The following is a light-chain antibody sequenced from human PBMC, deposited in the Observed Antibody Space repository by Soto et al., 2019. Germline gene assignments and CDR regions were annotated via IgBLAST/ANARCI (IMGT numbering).Light chain of an antibody. V-gene: IGLV2-8*01. CDR1: SSDVGGYNY. CDR2: EVS. Sequence: QSVLTQPPSASGSPGQSVTISCTGTSSDVGGYNYVSWYQHHPGKGPKLMIYEVSKRPSGVPDRFSGSKSGNTASLTVSGLQEEDEADYYCSSYAGTNTIFGGGTKLTVL. CDR3: SSYAGTNTI. J-gene: IGLJ2*01.